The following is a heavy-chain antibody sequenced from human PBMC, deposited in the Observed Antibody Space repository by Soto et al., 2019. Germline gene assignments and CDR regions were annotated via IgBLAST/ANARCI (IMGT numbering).Heavy chain of an antibody. Sequence: QVQLVQSGAEVKKPGSSVKVSCKASGGTFSSYAISWVRQAPGQGLEWMGGIIPIFGTANYAQKFQGRVTITADESTSTAYMELSRLRSEDTAVYYCARDLEGGNHPDNWFEPRGQGTLVTVSS. D-gene: IGHD2-15*01. CDR3: ARDLEGGNHPDNWFEP. CDR1: GGTFSSYA. CDR2: IIPIFGTA. J-gene: IGHJ5*02. V-gene: IGHV1-69*01.